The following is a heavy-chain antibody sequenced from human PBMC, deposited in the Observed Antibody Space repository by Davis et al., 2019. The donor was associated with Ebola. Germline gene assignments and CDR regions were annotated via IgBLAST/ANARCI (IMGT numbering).Heavy chain of an antibody. CDR1: GFTFSSYW. CDR2: INSDGSST. D-gene: IGHD6-19*01. J-gene: IGHJ4*02. Sequence: PGGSLRLSCAASGFTFSSYWMYWVRQAPGKGLVWVSRINSDGSSTSYADSVKGRFTISRDNSKNTLYLQMNSLRAEDTAVYYCAKDWSPSSGWWPMRDYWGQGTLVTVSS. V-gene: IGHV3-74*01. CDR3: AKDWSPSSGWWPMRDY.